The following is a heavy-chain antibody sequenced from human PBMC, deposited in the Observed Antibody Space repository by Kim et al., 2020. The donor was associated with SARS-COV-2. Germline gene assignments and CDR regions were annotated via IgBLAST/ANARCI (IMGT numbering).Heavy chain of an antibody. CDR1: GYTFTSYA. J-gene: IGHJ5*02. V-gene: IGHV1-3*01. Sequence: ASVKVSCTASGYTFTSYAIHWVRQAPGQRLEWMGWITAGNGNTKYSQQFQGRVTITRDTSASIVYMELTSLRSEDTAVYYCARERNYARGCFDPWGQGTLVTVSS. CDR3: ARERNYARGCFDP. CDR2: ITAGNGNT. D-gene: IGHD1-7*01.